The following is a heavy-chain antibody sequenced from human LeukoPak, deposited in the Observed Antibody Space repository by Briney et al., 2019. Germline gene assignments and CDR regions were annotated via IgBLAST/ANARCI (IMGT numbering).Heavy chain of an antibody. CDR2: IKQDGSDK. Sequence: GGSLRLSCAASGFTFGNYWMSWVRQAPGRGLEWVANIKQDGSDKYYVDSVTGRFTISRDNAKNSLYLQMNSLRAEDTAVYYCARWATSFDLWGQGTLVTVSS. CDR1: GFTFGNYW. D-gene: IGHD6-6*01. CDR3: ARWATSFDL. V-gene: IGHV3-7*01. J-gene: IGHJ4*02.